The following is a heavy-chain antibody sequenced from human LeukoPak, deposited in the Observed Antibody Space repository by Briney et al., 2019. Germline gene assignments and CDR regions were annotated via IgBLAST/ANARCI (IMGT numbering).Heavy chain of an antibody. J-gene: IGHJ3*02. D-gene: IGHD6-25*01. CDR3: ARDGGMGYSSGGNHDAFDI. V-gene: IGHV4-4*07. CDR1: GGSISSYY. Sequence: PSETLSLTCTVSGGSISSYYWSWIRQPAGKGLEWIGRIYTSGSTNYNPSLKSRVTMSVDTSKNQFSLKLSSVTAADTAVYYCARDGGMGYSSGGNHDAFDIWGQGTMVTVSS. CDR2: IYTSGST.